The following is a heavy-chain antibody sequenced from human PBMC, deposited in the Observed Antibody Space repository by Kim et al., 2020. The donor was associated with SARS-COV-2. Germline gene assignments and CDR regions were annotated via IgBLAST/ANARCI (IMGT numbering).Heavy chain of an antibody. CDR2: IWYDGSNK. CDR1: GFTFSSYG. CDR3: ASDVVSGHAFDI. V-gene: IGHV3-33*01. Sequence: GGSLRLSCAASGFTFSSYGMHWVRQAPGKGLEWVAVIWYDGSNKYYADSVKGRFTISRDNSKNTLYLQMNSLRAEDTAVYYCASDVVSGHAFDIWGQGTMVTVSS. J-gene: IGHJ3*02.